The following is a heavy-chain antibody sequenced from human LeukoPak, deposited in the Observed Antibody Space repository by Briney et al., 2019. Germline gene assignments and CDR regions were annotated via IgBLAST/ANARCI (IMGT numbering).Heavy chain of an antibody. D-gene: IGHD1-14*01. CDR3: AKDVSGNYYYYGMDV. CDR1: GFTFSSYA. J-gene: IGHJ6*02. Sequence: GGSLRLSCAASGFTFSSYAMSWVRQAPGKGLEWVSAISGSGGSTYYADSVKGRFTISRDNSKNTLYLQMNSLRAEDTAVYYCAKDVSGNYYYYGMDVWGQGTTVTVSS. V-gene: IGHV3-23*01. CDR2: ISGSGGST.